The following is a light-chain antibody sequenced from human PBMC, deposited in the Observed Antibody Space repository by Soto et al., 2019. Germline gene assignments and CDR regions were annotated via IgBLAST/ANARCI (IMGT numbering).Light chain of an antibody. Sequence: QSALTQPASVSGSPEQSITISCTGTSSDVGAYNLVSWYQQHPGKDPRLIIYEGSKRPSGISHRFSGSKSDNTASLTISGLRAEDEAHYHCCSYAGSRTFVVGGGTKLTVL. J-gene: IGLJ2*01. V-gene: IGLV2-23*01. CDR1: SSDVGAYNL. CDR3: CSYAGSRTFV. CDR2: EGS.